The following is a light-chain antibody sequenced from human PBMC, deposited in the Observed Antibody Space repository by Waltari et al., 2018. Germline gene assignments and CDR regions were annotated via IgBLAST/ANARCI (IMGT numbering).Light chain of an antibody. V-gene: IGKV3-20*01. CDR3: QTHERLPAT. Sequence: VLTQFPGTLSLSPGERATLFCRASQSVSTFLAWYQQKAGQAHRLLIYGSSSRATGIPDSFSGSGSGADFSLTISRLEPEDFAVYYCQTHERLPATFGQGTKVEI. CDR1: QSVSTF. CDR2: GSS. J-gene: IGKJ1*01.